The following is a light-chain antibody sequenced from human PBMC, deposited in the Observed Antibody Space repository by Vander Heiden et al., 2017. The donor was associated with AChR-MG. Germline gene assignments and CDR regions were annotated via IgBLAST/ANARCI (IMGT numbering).Light chain of an antibody. CDR1: QSPVHSNGYHY. Sequence: DIVMTQSPVSLPVTPGEPASISCRPSQSPVHSNGYHYLDWYLQRPGQSPQLLIYLGSNRASGVPDRFSGSGSGTDFTLKISRVEAEDVGVYYCMQALQTPRTFGPGTKVDIK. CDR3: MQALQTPRT. CDR2: LGS. J-gene: IGKJ3*01. V-gene: IGKV2-28*01.